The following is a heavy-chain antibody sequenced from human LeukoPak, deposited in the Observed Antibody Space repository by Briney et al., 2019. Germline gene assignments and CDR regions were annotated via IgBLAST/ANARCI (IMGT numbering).Heavy chain of an antibody. D-gene: IGHD2-21*01. CDR3: ARGTIIAH. V-gene: IGHV3-48*03. Sequence: GGSLRLSCVASGFTVSSNYMNWVRQAPGKGLEWVSYISSSGSTIYYAGSVKGRFTVSRDNAKNSLYLQMNSLRAEDTAVYYCARGTIIAHWGQGTLVTVSS. J-gene: IGHJ4*02. CDR1: GFTVSSNY. CDR2: ISSSGSTI.